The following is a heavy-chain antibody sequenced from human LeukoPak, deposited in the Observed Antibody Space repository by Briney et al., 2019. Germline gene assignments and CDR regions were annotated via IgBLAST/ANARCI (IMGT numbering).Heavy chain of an antibody. V-gene: IGHV4-4*07. Sequence: SETLCLTCTVSGDSISSFYWTWIRQPAEKGLEWIGGIYSSGNANYNPSLKSRLTLSVATSKNQSSLKLSSVTAADTAVYYCARYCTSTSCSRGAFDIWGQGTMVTVSS. CDR3: ARYCTSTSCSRGAFDI. CDR1: GDSISSFY. D-gene: IGHD2-2*01. CDR2: IYSSGNA. J-gene: IGHJ3*02.